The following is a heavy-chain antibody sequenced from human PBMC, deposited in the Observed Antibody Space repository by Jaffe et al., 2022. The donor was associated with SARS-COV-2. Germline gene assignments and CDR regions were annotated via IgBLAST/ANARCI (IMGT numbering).Heavy chain of an antibody. CDR2: IYYSGST. CDR1: GGSISSYY. CDR3: ARHDEAGGTMDRYYYYGMDV. J-gene: IGHJ6*02. Sequence: QVQLQESGPGLVKPSETLSLTCTVSGGSISSYYWSWIRQPPGKGLEWIGYIYYSGSTNYNPSLKSRVTISVDTSKNQFSLKLSSVTAADTAVYYCARHDEAGGTMDRYYYYGMDVWGQGTTVTVSS. V-gene: IGHV4-59*08. D-gene: IGHD3-10*01.